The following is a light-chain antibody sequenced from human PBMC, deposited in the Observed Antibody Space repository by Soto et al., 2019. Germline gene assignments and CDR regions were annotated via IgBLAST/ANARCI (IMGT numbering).Light chain of an antibody. CDR2: KAS. Sequence: DIQMTQSPSTLSASIGDRVTITCRASQSISSWLAWYQRKPGKAPNLLIYKASNLETGVPSRFSGSGSGTEFTLTISSLQPDDFATYYCQQYDGFPYTFGQGTKLEIK. CDR3: QQYDGFPYT. V-gene: IGKV1-5*03. CDR1: QSISSW. J-gene: IGKJ2*01.